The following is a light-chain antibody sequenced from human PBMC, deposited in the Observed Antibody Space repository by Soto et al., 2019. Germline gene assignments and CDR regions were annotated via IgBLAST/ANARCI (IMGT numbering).Light chain of an antibody. V-gene: IGLV1-40*01. Sequence: QSVLTQPPSVSGAPGQRVTISCTGSSFNIGAGYDVHWYQQLPGTAPKLLIYGNNNRPSGVPDRFSGSKSGTSASLAITGLQAEVEADYYCQSYDSSLSGSVFGGGTKVTVL. CDR3: QSYDSSLSGSV. CDR2: GNN. J-gene: IGLJ3*02. CDR1: SFNIGAGYD.